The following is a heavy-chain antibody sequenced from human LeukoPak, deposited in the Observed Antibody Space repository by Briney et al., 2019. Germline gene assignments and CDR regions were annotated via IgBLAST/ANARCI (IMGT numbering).Heavy chain of an antibody. CDR3: GGSRFCGSKSCYPQY. CDR1: GGSISSYV. D-gene: IGHD2-2*01. CDR2: ISYNGIK. J-gene: IGHJ4*02. V-gene: IGHV4-59*01. Sequence: SETLSLTCSVSGGSISSYVWSWIRQPPGKGLEWIGYISYNGIKKYNRSLKRRVTISVDTSNNQFSFKVTSVTAVDKAAYYFGGSRFCGSKSCYPQYWGQGTLVTVSS.